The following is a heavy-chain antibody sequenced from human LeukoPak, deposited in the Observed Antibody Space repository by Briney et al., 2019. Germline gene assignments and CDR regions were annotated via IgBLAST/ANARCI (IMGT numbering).Heavy chain of an antibody. J-gene: IGHJ4*02. D-gene: IGHD3-22*01. CDR2: IYYSGST. V-gene: IGHV4-31*03. CDR1: GGSISSGGYS. CDR3: ARGSDYDSSGYYGVFY. Sequence: SQTLSLTCTVSGGSISSGGYSWSWIRQHPGRGLEWIGYIYYSGSTYYNPSLKSRVTISVDTSKNQFSLKLSSVTAADTAVYYCARGSDYDSSGYYGVFYWGQGTLVTVSS.